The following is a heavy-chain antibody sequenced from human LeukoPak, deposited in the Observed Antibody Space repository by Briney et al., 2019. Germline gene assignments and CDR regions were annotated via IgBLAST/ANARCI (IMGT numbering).Heavy chain of an antibody. Sequence: ASVTVSCKVSGYTLTELSMHWVRQAPGKGLEWMGGFDLEDGETIYAQKFQGRVTMTEDTSTDTAYMELSSLRSEDTAVYYCATVTFERGYSYGFDYWGQGTLVTVSS. J-gene: IGHJ4*02. CDR3: ATVTFERGYSYGFDY. CDR2: FDLEDGET. CDR1: GYTLTELS. V-gene: IGHV1-24*01. D-gene: IGHD5-18*01.